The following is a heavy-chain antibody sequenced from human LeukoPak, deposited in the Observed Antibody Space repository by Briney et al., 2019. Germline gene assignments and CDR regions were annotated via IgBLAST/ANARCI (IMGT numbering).Heavy chain of an antibody. V-gene: IGHV4-59*12. CDR1: GGTISSYY. D-gene: IGHD3-22*01. CDR2: IDYSGST. Sequence: SETLSLTCTVSGGTISSYYWSWIRQPPGKGLEWIGYIDYSGSTNYNPSLKSRVTISVDTSKNQFSLKLSSVTAADTAVYYCARDGDSSGYSDYWGQGTLVTVSS. CDR3: ARDGDSSGYSDY. J-gene: IGHJ4*02.